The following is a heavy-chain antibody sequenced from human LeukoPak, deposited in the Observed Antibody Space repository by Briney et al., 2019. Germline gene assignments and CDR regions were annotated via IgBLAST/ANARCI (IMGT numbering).Heavy chain of an antibody. Sequence: SETLSLTCTVSGGSISSYYWSWIRQPPGKGLEWIGYIYYSGSTNYNPSLKSRVTISVDTSKNQFSLKLSSVTAADTAVYYCAASQWIQLWFTIDYWGQGTLVTVSS. CDR1: GGSISSYY. D-gene: IGHD5-18*01. J-gene: IGHJ4*02. V-gene: IGHV4-59*08. CDR3: AASQWIQLWFTIDY. CDR2: IYYSGST.